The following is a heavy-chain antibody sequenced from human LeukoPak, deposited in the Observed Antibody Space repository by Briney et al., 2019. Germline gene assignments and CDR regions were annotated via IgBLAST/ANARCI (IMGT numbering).Heavy chain of an antibody. V-gene: IGHV4-4*07. CDR1: GGSISSYY. J-gene: IGHJ4*02. Sequence: PSETLSLTCTVSGGSISSYYWSWIRQPAGKGLEWIGRIYSSGSTNYNPSLKSRVTMSVDTSKSQFSLKLSSVTAADTAVYYCAREKDTMITFGGFDYWGQGTLVTVSS. CDR2: IYSSGST. CDR3: AREKDTMITFGGFDY. D-gene: IGHD3-16*01.